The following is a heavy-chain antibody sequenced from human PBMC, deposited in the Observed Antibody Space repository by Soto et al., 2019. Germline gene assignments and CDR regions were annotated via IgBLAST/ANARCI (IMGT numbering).Heavy chain of an antibody. CDR1: GFTFSSYS. CDR3: ARRSYYYDTYGMDV. V-gene: IGHV3-21*01. D-gene: IGHD3-22*01. Sequence: EVQLVESGGGLVKPGGSLRLSCAASGFTFSSYSMNWVRQAPGKGLEWVSSISSSSSYIYYADSVKGRFTISRDNAKNSLYLQMNSLRAEDRAVYYCARRSYYYDTYGMDVWGQGTTVTVSS. CDR2: ISSSSSYI. J-gene: IGHJ6*02.